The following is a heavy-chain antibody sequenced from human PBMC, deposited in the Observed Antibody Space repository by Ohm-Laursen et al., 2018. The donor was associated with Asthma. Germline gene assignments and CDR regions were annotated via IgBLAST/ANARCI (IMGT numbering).Heavy chain of an antibody. J-gene: IGHJ1*01. CDR2: IIPIFGTA. CDR3: AYCGGDCYSAWYFQH. CDR1: GGTFSSYA. D-gene: IGHD2-21*02. V-gene: IGHV1-69*01. Sequence: SSVKVSCKASGGTFSSYAISWVRQAPGQGLEWMGGIIPIFGTANYAQKFQGRVTITADESTSTAYMELSSLRSEDTAVYYCAYCGGDCYSAWYFQHWGQGTLVTVSS.